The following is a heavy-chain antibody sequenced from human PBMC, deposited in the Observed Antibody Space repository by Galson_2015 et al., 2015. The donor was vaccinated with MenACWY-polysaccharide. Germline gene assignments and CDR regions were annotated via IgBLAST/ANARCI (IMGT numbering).Heavy chain of an antibody. D-gene: IGHD2-8*02. Sequence: SLRLSCAGSGFIFSNAWMNWVRQAPGKGLEWVGRIKSKPNGGTIEYAAPVKGRFTISRDDSKNTVYVQMNSLETEDTAVYYCSTGDGHTTGFDYWGQGALVIVSS. CDR2: IKSKPNGGTI. CDR1: GFIFSNAW. J-gene: IGHJ4*02. CDR3: STGDGHTTGFDY. V-gene: IGHV3-15*01.